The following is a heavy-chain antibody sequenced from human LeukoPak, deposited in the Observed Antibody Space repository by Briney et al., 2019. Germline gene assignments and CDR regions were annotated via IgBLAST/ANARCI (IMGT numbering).Heavy chain of an antibody. CDR2: LYYGGTT. CDR1: GGSVSSGDYH. J-gene: IGHJ5*02. CDR3: ARIDIVVVPAQIGGWFDP. Sequence: PTETLYLTCTVSGGSVSSGDYHWSWIPQPQGKGLEWIGYLYYGGTTYDNPSLKSRVTISVDTSKNQFSLKLSSVTAADTAVYYCARIDIVVVPAQIGGWFDPWGQGTLVTVSS. D-gene: IGHD2-2*01. V-gene: IGHV4-30-4*01.